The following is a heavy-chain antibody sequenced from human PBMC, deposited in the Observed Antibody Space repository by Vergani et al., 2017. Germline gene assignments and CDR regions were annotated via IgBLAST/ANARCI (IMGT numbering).Heavy chain of an antibody. CDR2: IRYDGSNK. CDR1: GFTFSSHC. V-gene: IGHV3-30*02. Sequence: QVQLVESEGGVVQPGRSLTLSCVASGFTFSSHCMHWVRQAPGKGLEWVAFIRYDGSNKYYADSVKGRFTISRDNSKNTLYLQMNSLRAEDTAVYYCAKDLTTVFDYWGQGTLVTVSS. CDR3: AKDLTTVFDY. D-gene: IGHD4-17*01. J-gene: IGHJ4*02.